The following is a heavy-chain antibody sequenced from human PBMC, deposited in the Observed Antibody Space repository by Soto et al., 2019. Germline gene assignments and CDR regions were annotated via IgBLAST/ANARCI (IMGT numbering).Heavy chain of an antibody. Sequence: QVQLQESGPGLVKPSGTLSLTCAVSGGSISSSNWWSWVRQPPGKGLEWIGEIYHSGSTNYNPSLRCRVTISVDESKNQFSVKVSFVTAAATAVYYCASSSVIVVVPAATKRGYNWFDPWGQGTLVTVSS. CDR3: ASSSVIVVVPAATKRGYNWFDP. V-gene: IGHV4-4*02. CDR1: GGSISSSNW. J-gene: IGHJ5*02. CDR2: IYHSGST. D-gene: IGHD2-2*01.